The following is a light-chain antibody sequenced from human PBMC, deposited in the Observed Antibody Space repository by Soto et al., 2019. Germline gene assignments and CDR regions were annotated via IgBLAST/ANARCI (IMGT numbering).Light chain of an antibody. V-gene: IGKV3D-20*02. Sequence: EIVLTQSPDTLSLSPGERATLSCRASQSVGSNYLAWYQQKPGQAPRVLIFGASGRATGIPDRFSGSGSGTDFTLTISSLEPEDFAVYYCQQRSNWPKTFGQGTKVDIK. CDR1: QSVGSNY. J-gene: IGKJ1*01. CDR2: GAS. CDR3: QQRSNWPKT.